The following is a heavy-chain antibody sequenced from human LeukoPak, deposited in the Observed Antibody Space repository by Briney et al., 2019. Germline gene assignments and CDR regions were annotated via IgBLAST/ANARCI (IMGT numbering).Heavy chain of an antibody. J-gene: IGHJ4*02. CDR1: GYSLTSYW. Sequence: RGESLKISCKSSGYSLTSYWIAWVRQMPGKGLEWMGIIYPGDSDTRYSPSFQGQVTISADKSISTAYLQWSSLKASDTAMYYCARTRDIVATIADYWGQGTLVTVSS. V-gene: IGHV5-51*01. D-gene: IGHD5-12*01. CDR3: ARTRDIVATIADY. CDR2: IYPGDSDT.